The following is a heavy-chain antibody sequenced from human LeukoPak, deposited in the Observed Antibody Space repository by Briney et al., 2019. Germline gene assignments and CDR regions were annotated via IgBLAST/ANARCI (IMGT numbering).Heavy chain of an antibody. CDR1: GGSLSSGGYY. J-gene: IGHJ4*02. V-gene: IGHV4-34*01. CDR2: INHSGST. CDR3: ARGKFPRYFDY. Sequence: SQTLSLTCTVSGGSLSSGGYYWSWIRQPPGKGLEWIGEINHSGSTNYNPSLKSRVTISVDTSKNQFSLKLSSVTAADTAVYYCARGKFPRYFDYWGQGTLVTVSS.